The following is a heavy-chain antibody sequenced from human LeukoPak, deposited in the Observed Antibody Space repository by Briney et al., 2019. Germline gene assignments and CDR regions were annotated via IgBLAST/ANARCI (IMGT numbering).Heavy chain of an antibody. Sequence: SETLSLTCTVSGGSISSYYWSWIRQPPGKGLEWIGYIYYSGSTNYNPSLKSRVTISVDTSKNQFSLKLSSVTAADTAVYYCARAGPLRLGELSLSGFDYWGQGTLVTVSS. CDR3: ARAGPLRLGELSLSGFDY. CDR1: GGSISSYY. D-gene: IGHD3-16*02. CDR2: IYYSGST. V-gene: IGHV4-59*01. J-gene: IGHJ4*02.